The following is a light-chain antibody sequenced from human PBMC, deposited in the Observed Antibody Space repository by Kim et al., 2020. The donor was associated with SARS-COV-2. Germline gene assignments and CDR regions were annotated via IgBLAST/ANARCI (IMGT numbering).Light chain of an antibody. CDR3: SSYTSSSTYV. CDR1: SSDVDGYNY. Sequence: QSALTQPASVSGSPGQSITISCTGTSSDVDGYNYVSWYQQHPGKAPKLTIYDVSKRPSGVSNRFSGSKSGNTASLTISGLQAEDEADYYCSSYTSSSTYVFGTGTKVTVL. CDR2: DVS. J-gene: IGLJ1*01. V-gene: IGLV2-14*01.